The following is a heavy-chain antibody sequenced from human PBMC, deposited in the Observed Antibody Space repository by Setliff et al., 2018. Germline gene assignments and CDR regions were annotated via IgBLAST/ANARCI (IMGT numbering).Heavy chain of an antibody. Sequence: GGSLRLSCAASGFTFSGSAIYWVRQASGKGLEWVGRIRSKADSYSTAYAASVKGRFTISRDDSKNTAFLQVNSLKTEDTAVYYCTFARDGYDVFDIWGQGTMVTVSS. J-gene: IGHJ3*02. CDR1: GFTFSGSA. CDR2: IRSKADSYST. CDR3: TFARDGYDVFDI. V-gene: IGHV3-73*01. D-gene: IGHD5-18*01.